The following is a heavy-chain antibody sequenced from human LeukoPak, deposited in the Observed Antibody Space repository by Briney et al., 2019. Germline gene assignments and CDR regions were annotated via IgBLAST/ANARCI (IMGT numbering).Heavy chain of an antibody. CDR3: GRQGYTASYYFLDF. V-gene: IGHV4-4*07. CDR2: IYTTGAT. Sequence: PSETLSLTCTVSSGSINSYYWGWVRQPPGKGLEWIGRIYTTGATQYNPSLKSRVTMSIDTSTNQFSLNLRSMTAAATAVYYCGRQGYTASYYFLDFWSQGTLVAVS. D-gene: IGHD1-26*01. CDR1: SGSINSYY. J-gene: IGHJ4*02.